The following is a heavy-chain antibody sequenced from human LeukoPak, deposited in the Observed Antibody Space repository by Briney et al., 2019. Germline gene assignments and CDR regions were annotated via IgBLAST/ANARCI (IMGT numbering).Heavy chain of an antibody. Sequence: SETLSLTCTVSGGSISSGGYYWSWIRQHPGKGLEWIGYIYYSGSTYYNPSLKSRVTISVDTSKNQFSLKLSSVTAADTAVYYCARYPGKRPRDYYFAYWGQGTLVTVSS. V-gene: IGHV4-31*03. CDR3: ARYPGKRPRDYYFAY. CDR2: IYYSGST. CDR1: GGSISSGGYY. J-gene: IGHJ4*02. D-gene: IGHD1-1*01.